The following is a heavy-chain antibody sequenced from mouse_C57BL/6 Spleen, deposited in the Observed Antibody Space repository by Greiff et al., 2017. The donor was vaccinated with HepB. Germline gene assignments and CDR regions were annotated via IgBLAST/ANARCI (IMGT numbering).Heavy chain of an antibody. J-gene: IGHJ2*01. CDR3: AREENWGGFDY. D-gene: IGHD4-1*01. Sequence: QVQLQQPGAELVRPGSSVKLSCKASGYTFTSYWMDWVKQRPGQGLEWIGNIYPSDSETHYNQKFKDKATLTVDKSSSTAYMQLSSLTSEDSAVYYCAREENWGGFDYWGQGTTLTVSS. CDR2: IYPSDSET. V-gene: IGHV1-61*01. CDR1: GYTFTSYW.